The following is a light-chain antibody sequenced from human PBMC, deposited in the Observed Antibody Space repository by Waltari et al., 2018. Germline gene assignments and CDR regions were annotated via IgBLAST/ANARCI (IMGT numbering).Light chain of an antibody. Sequence: AIRMTQSPPSLSASTGGRVTITCRASQGISSYLAWYQQKPGNAPKLLIYAASTLQSGVPSRFSGSGSGTDFTLTISCLQSEDFATYYCQQYYSYPFTFGPGTKVDIK. V-gene: IGKV1-8*01. CDR1: QGISSY. CDR2: AAS. J-gene: IGKJ3*01. CDR3: QQYYSYPFT.